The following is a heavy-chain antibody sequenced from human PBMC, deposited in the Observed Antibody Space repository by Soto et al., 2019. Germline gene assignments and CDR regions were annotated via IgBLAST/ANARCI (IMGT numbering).Heavy chain of an antibody. Sequence: EVQLVETGGGLIQPGGSLRLSCAASGFTVSSNYMNWVRQALGKGLEWLSIIYSDGTTYYADSVKGRFTISRDNFKNTLYLQMNNLRAEDTAVYYCAILSNWGQGTLVTVSS. CDR1: GFTVSSNY. CDR2: IYSDGTT. J-gene: IGHJ4*02. V-gene: IGHV3-53*02. CDR3: AILSN. D-gene: IGHD6-6*01.